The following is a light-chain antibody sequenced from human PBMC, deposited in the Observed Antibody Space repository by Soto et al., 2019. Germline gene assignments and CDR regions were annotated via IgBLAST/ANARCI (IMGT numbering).Light chain of an antibody. Sequence: QSVLTQPPSVSGAPGQRVTISCTGISSNIGAGYDVHWYQQLPGTAPKLLIYGNSNRPSGVPDRLSGSKSGTSASLAITGLQAEDEGDYYCQSYDSSLSGGVFGGGTTVTVL. CDR1: SSNIGAGYD. CDR2: GNS. V-gene: IGLV1-40*01. J-gene: IGLJ3*02. CDR3: QSYDSSLSGGV.